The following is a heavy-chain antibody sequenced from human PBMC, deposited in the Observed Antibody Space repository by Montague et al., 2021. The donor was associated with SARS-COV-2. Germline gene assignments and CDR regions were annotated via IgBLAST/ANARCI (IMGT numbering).Heavy chain of an antibody. D-gene: IGHD5-12*01. CDR2: TYYRSNWYN. Sequence: CAISGDSVSSNSAAWNWIRQSPSRGLEWLGRTYYRSNWYNDYAVSVKSRITINPDTSKNQFSLQLNSVTPEDTAVYYCARQPLGYDFVYYYYGMDVWGQGTTVTVSS. J-gene: IGHJ6*02. CDR3: ARQPLGYDFVYYYYGMDV. V-gene: IGHV6-1*01. CDR1: GDSVSSNSAA.